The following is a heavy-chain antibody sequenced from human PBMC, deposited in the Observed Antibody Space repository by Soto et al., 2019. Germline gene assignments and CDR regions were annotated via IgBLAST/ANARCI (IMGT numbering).Heavy chain of an antibody. V-gene: IGHV3-21*01. D-gene: IGHD3-9*01. CDR1: GFSFSRYN. CDR2: ITGSSSYM. CDR3: ARDFIYDILTEGFDP. Sequence: PGGSLRLSCAASGFSFSRYNMHWVRQAPGKGLEWVSSITGSSSYMYYADSVKGRFTISRDNANSSLYLQMNSLRAEDTAVYYCARDFIYDILTEGFDPWGQGTLVTVSS. J-gene: IGHJ5*02.